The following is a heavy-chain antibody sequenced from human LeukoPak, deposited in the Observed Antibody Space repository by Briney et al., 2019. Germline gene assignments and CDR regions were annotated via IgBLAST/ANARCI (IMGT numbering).Heavy chain of an antibody. CDR1: GFTFSSYG. D-gene: IGHD2-2*01. J-gene: IGHJ4*02. CDR2: ISGSGGST. CDR3: ARCSSTSCYAGY. V-gene: IGHV3-23*01. Sequence: GGSLRLSCAASGFTFSSYGMSWVPQAPGKGLEWVSAISGSGGSTYYADSVKGRFTISRDNSKNTLYLQMNSLRAEDTAVYYCARCSSTSCYAGYWGQGTLVTVSS.